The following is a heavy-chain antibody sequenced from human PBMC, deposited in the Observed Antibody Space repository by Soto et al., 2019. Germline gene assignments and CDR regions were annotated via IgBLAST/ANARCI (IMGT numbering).Heavy chain of an antibody. Sequence: ASVKVYCKASGYTFTSYAMHWVRQAPGQRLEWMGWINAGNGNTKYSQKFQGRVTITRDTSKNQFSLQLNSVTPEDTAVYYCARVKGMTTVTTRSYYYYYGMDVWGQGTTVTVSS. CDR2: INAGNGNT. D-gene: IGHD4-17*01. CDR1: GYTFTSYA. CDR3: ARVKGMTTVTTRSYYYYYGMDV. V-gene: IGHV1-3*01. J-gene: IGHJ6*02.